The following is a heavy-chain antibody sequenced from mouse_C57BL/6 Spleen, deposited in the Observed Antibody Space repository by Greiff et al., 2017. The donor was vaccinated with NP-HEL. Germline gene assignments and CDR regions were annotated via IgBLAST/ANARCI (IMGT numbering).Heavy chain of an antibody. CDR1: GFTFSSYG. J-gene: IGHJ4*01. CDR3: ASPLTGAMDY. CDR2: ISSGGSYT. Sequence: EVKLVESGGDLVKPGGSLKLSCAASGFTFSSYGMSWVRQTPDKRLEWVATISSGGSYTYYPDSVKGRFTISRDNAKNTLYLQMSSLKSEDTAMYYCASPLTGAMDYWGQGTSVTVSS. V-gene: IGHV5-6*01.